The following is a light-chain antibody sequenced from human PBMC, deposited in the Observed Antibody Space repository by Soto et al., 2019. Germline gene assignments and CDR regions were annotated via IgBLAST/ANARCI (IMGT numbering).Light chain of an antibody. CDR2: DTF. Sequence: EVVLTQSPSTLSLSPGESATLSCRASQSVISNFLAWYQQKPAQAPRLLIYDTFNRATGIPDRFSGSESGTDFTLTISRLEPEDVAVYYCQQNGALPPTFGQGTKVEIK. V-gene: IGKV3-20*01. CDR1: QSVISNF. CDR3: QQNGALPPT. J-gene: IGKJ1*01.